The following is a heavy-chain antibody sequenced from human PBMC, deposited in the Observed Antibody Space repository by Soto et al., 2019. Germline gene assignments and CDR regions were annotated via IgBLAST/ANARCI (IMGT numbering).Heavy chain of an antibody. Sequence: QVQLVQSGAAVRKPGSSVKVCCKASGGTFTKYAITWVRQAPRQGLEWMGGIVPLPGTTNYAEKLRGRVTISADESTSTAYSELSSLRSEDTAVYYCASRVGGLGGSSGWPDYAFDVWGQGTMVIVSS. J-gene: IGHJ3*01. CDR3: ASRVGGLGGSSGWPDYAFDV. CDR1: GGTFTKYA. V-gene: IGHV1-69*01. CDR2: IVPLPGTT. D-gene: IGHD6-19*01.